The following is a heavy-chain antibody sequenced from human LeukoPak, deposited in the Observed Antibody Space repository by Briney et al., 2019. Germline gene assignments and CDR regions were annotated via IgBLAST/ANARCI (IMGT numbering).Heavy chain of an antibody. J-gene: IGHJ4*02. CDR3: AKDLGYCSGGSCYVFDY. V-gene: IGHV3-30*18. CDR1: GFTFSSYG. Sequence: GRSLRLSCAASGFTFSSYGMHWVRQAPGKGLEWVAVISYDGSNKYYADFVKGRFTISRDNSKNTMYLQMNSLRAEETAVYYCAKDLGYCSGGSCYVFDYWGQGTLVTVSS. CDR2: ISYDGSNK. D-gene: IGHD2-15*01.